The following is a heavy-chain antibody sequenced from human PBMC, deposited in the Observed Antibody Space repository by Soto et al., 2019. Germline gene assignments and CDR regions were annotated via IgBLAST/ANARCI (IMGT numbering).Heavy chain of an antibody. CDR1: GGSLSSYY. Sequence: SETLSLTCTVSGGSLSSYYWSWIRQAPGKGLENLGYVYYSDSINYNPSFKSRVTISVDTSRNQFFLTLNSMTAADTAVYYCARDYSYDILTGYHPSLAYWGQGTLVTV. J-gene: IGHJ4*02. D-gene: IGHD3-9*01. CDR3: ARDYSYDILTGYHPSLAY. V-gene: IGHV4-59*12. CDR2: VYYSDSI.